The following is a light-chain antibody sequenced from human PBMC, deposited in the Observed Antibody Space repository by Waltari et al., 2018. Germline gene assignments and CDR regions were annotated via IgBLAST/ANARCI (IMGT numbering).Light chain of an antibody. CDR2: VAS. CDR3: QHYNNWPPGRT. V-gene: IGKV3-15*01. CDR1: QSISSN. Sequence: EIVMTQSPATLSVSPGERATLSCRASQSISSNLAWYQQKSGQAPRPLIYVASTRATGIPARFSGSGSGTEFTLTISSLQSGDFAVYYCQHYNNWPPGRTFGQGTKVEIK. J-gene: IGKJ1*01.